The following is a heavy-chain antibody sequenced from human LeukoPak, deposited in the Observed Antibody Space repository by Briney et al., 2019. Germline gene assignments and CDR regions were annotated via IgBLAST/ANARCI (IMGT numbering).Heavy chain of an antibody. V-gene: IGHV1-2*02. Sequence: ASVNVSCKASGYTFTDYYMHWAQQAPGQGLEWMGWINPNSGGTNYAQKFQGRVTMTRDTSIRTVYMELSRLRSDDTAVYYCAREGDESFDYWGQGTLVTVSS. CDR1: GYTFTDYY. CDR2: INPNSGGT. J-gene: IGHJ4*02. CDR3: AREGDESFDY. D-gene: IGHD3-10*01.